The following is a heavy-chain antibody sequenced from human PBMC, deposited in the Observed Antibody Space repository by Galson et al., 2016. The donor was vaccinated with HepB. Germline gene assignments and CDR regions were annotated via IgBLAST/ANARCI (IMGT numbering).Heavy chain of an antibody. CDR2: ISYDGSNE. D-gene: IGHD2/OR15-2a*01. CDR1: GFTFSTYG. J-gene: IGHJ3*02. V-gene: IGHV3-30*18. CDR3: AKVRWLGIVGDALDI. Sequence: SLRLSCAASGFTFSTYGTHWVRQAPGRGLEWVALISYDGSNEFYADSVKGRFTISRDNSKNTLYLQMNSLRTEDTSIYYCAKVRWLGIVGDALDIWGQGTLVTVSS.